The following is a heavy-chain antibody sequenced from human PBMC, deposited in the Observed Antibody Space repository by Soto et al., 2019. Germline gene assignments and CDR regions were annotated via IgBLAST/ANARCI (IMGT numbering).Heavy chain of an antibody. CDR2: IKSKADGGTT. Sequence: PGGSLRLSCAASGFIFSNAWINWVRQAPGKGLEWVGRIKSKADGGTTDFAAPVKGRFAISRDDSKNMMYMEMSSLRTEDTAVYYCVKAGNAGITARPLFYYWGQGTLVTVSS. CDR1: GFIFSNAW. CDR3: VKAGNAGITARPLFYY. J-gene: IGHJ4*02. V-gene: IGHV3-15*07. D-gene: IGHD6-6*01.